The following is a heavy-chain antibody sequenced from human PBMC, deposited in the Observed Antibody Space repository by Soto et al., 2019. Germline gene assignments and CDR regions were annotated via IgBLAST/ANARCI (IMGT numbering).Heavy chain of an antibody. CDR3: ARYDFWSGYNWFDP. V-gene: IGHV3-21*01. J-gene: IGHJ5*02. Sequence: PGGSLRLSCAASGFTFSSYSMNWVRQAPGKGLEWVSSISSSSSYIYYADSVKGRFTISRDNAKNSLYLQMNSLRAEDTAVYYCARYDFWSGYNWFDPWGQGTLVTVS. CDR2: ISSSSSYI. D-gene: IGHD3-3*01. CDR1: GFTFSSYS.